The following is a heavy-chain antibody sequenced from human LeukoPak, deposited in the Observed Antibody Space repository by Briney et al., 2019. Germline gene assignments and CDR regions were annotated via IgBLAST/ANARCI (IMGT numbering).Heavy chain of an antibody. CDR1: GFTFSDYY. J-gene: IGHJ6*03. CDR2: ISSNGGTK. Sequence: GGSLRLSCAASGFTFSDYYVSWFRQAPGKGLEWISYISSNGGTKYYADSVKGRFTISRDNAKNSLYLQMNSLGAEDTAIYYCARDGSGRYYMDVWGKGTTVTVSS. V-gene: IGHV3-11*01. CDR3: ARDGSGRYYMDV. D-gene: IGHD3-10*01.